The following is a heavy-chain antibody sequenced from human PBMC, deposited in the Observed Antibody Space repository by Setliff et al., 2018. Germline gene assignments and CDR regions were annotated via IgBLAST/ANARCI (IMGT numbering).Heavy chain of an antibody. J-gene: IGHJ4*02. D-gene: IGHD3-22*01. CDR3: ARDTRDKYDTSGYYLSLDS. CDR2: INSSGGSA. Sequence: ASVKVSCKASGYAFINFYMYWVRQAPGQGLEWMGIINSSGGSASYAPQFQGRITMTRDTSTNTVYMELSSLKSNDTAVYYCARDTRDKYDTSGYYLSLDSWGQGTLVTVSS. V-gene: IGHV1-46*01. CDR1: GYAFINFY.